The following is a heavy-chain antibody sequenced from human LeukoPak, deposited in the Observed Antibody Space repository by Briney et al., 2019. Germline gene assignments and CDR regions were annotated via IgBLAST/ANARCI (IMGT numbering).Heavy chain of an antibody. V-gene: IGHV3-33*06. J-gene: IGHJ4*02. CDR1: GFTFSSYG. Sequence: GGSLRLSCAASGFTFSSYGMHWVRQAPGKGLEWVAVIWYDGSNKYYADSVKGRFTISRDNSKGTLYLQMNGLRAEDTAVYYCAKGVVAFDYWGQGTLVTVSS. CDR3: AKGVVAFDY. D-gene: IGHD2-2*01. CDR2: IWYDGSNK.